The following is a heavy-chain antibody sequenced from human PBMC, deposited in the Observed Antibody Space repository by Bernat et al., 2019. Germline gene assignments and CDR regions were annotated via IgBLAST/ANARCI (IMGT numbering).Heavy chain of an antibody. Sequence: QVQLVESGGGVVQPGRSLRLSCAASGFTFSSYGMHWVRQAPGKGLEWVAVIWYDGSNKYYADSVKGRFTISRDNSKNTLYLQMNSLRAEDTAVYYCARDHGYCSSTSCYPDGYYFDYWGQGTLVTVSS. V-gene: IGHV3-33*01. CDR1: GFTFSSYG. CDR3: ARDHGYCSSTSCYPDGYYFDY. D-gene: IGHD2-2*01. CDR2: IWYDGSNK. J-gene: IGHJ4*02.